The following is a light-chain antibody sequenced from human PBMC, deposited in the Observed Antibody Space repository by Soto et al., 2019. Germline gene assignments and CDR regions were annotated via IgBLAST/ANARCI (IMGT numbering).Light chain of an antibody. Sequence: QSVLTQPPSASGSPGQSVTISCTGTSSDVGGYNYVSWYQHHPGKAPKVIIYEVSKRPSGVPDRFSGSKSGNTASLTVSGLQAEDEADYYCSSYAGRNSYVFGTGTKLTVL. J-gene: IGLJ1*01. CDR1: SSDVGGYNY. V-gene: IGLV2-8*01. CDR3: SSYAGRNSYV. CDR2: EVS.